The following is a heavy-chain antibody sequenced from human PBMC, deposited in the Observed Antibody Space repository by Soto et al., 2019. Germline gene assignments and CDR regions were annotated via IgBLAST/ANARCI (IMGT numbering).Heavy chain of an antibody. V-gene: IGHV4-34*01. CDR3: ARGGGYSSGWYLYYDYGMDV. CDR2: INHSGST. Sequence: SETLSLTCAVYGGSFSGYYWSWIRQPPGKGLEWIGEINHSGSTNYNPSLKSRVTISVDTSKNQFSLKLSSVTAADTAVYYCARGGGYSSGWYLYYDYGMDVWGQGTTVTVSS. D-gene: IGHD6-19*01. J-gene: IGHJ6*02. CDR1: GGSFSGYY.